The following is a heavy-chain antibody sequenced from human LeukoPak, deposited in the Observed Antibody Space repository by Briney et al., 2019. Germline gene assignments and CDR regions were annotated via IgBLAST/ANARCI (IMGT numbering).Heavy chain of an antibody. CDR3: ARENYYDSCGYLF. V-gene: IGHV4-39*07. CDR1: GGSISSSTYY. Sequence: QLQLQESGPGLVKPSETLSLTCTVSGGSISSSTYYWGWIRQPPGKGLEWIGSIYYSGSTYSNPSLKSRVAISVDTSKNQFSLKLSSVTAADTAVYYCARENYYDSCGYLFWGQGTLVTVSS. J-gene: IGHJ4*02. D-gene: IGHD3-22*01. CDR2: IYYSGST.